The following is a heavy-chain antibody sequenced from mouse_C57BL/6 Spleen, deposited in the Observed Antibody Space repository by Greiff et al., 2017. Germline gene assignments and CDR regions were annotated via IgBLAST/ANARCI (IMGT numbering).Heavy chain of an antibody. Sequence: VKLQESGAELVRPGTSVKVSCKASGYAFTNYLIEWVKQRPGQGLEWIGVINPGSGGTNYNEKFKGKATLTADKYSSTAYMQLSSLTSEDSAVYFCARDWAGGYYFDYWGQGTTLTVSS. CDR3: ARDWAGGYYFDY. J-gene: IGHJ2*01. V-gene: IGHV1-54*01. CDR1: GYAFTNYL. D-gene: IGHD4-1*01. CDR2: INPGSGGT.